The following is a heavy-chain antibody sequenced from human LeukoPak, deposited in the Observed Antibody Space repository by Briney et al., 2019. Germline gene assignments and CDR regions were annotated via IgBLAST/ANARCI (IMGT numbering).Heavy chain of an antibody. Sequence: ASVTVSCKASGYTFTSYGISWVRQAPGQGLEWMGWISAYTGSTNYAQILQGRVTMTTDTSTSTAYMELRSLRSDDTAVYYCARPEYSSSGNWFDPWGQGTLVTVSS. CDR2: ISAYTGST. CDR3: ARPEYSSSGNWFDP. V-gene: IGHV1-18*01. J-gene: IGHJ5*02. CDR1: GYTFTSYG. D-gene: IGHD6-6*01.